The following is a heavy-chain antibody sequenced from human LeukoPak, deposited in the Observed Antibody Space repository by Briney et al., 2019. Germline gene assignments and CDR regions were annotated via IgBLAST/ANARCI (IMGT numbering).Heavy chain of an antibody. D-gene: IGHD2-15*01. CDR3: TKEGATGSRYNFDY. Sequence: GGSLRLSCAASGFTFSSFDMHWVRQPTGQGLEWVSTIGTASDTYYPGSVEGRFTLSRDNSKNTVSLQMNSLRDDDTAVFYCTKEGATGSRYNFDYWGQGTLVTVSS. V-gene: IGHV3-13*01. CDR2: IGTASDT. CDR1: GFTFSSFD. J-gene: IGHJ4*02.